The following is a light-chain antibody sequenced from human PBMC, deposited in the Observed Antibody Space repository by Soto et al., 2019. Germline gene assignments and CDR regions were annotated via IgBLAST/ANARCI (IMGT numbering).Light chain of an antibody. V-gene: IGLV2-11*01. J-gene: IGLJ3*02. Sequence: ALTQPRSVSGSPGQSVSISCAGTSSDFGGYKYVSWYQQHPGKAPKLMIFDVSERPSGVPDRFSGSKSGNTASLTISGLRAEEEADYFCCSYVGGWVFGGGTKLTVL. CDR2: DVS. CDR3: CSYVGGWV. CDR1: SSDFGGYKY.